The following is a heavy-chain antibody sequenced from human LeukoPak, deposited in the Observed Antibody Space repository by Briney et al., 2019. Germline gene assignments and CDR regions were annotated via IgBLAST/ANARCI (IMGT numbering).Heavy chain of an antibody. CDR3: ARGYHDILTGLGRLDY. Sequence: SVKVSCKASGGTFSSYAISWVRQAPGQGLEWMGGIIPIFGTANYAQKFQGRVTITTDESTSTAYMELSSLRSEDTAVYYCARGYHDILTGLGRLDYWGQGTLVTVSS. J-gene: IGHJ4*02. D-gene: IGHD3-9*01. V-gene: IGHV1-69*05. CDR1: GGTFSSYA. CDR2: IIPIFGTA.